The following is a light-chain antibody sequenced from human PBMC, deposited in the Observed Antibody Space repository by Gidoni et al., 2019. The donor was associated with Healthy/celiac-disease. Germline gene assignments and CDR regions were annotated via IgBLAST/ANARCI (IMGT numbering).Light chain of an antibody. CDR3: QAWDSSTVV. CDR1: KLGHKY. Sequence: SYELTQPPSVSVSPGQTASITCSGDKLGHKYACWYQQKPGQSPVLVIYQDSKRPSGIPERFSGSNSGNTATLTISGTQAMDEADYYCQAWDSSTVVFGGGTKLT. V-gene: IGLV3-1*01. J-gene: IGLJ2*01. CDR2: QDS.